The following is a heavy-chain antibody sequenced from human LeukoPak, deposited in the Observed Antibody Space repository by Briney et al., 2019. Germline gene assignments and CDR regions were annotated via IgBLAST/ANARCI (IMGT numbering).Heavy chain of an antibody. CDR1: GYTFTGYY. Sequence: ASVKVSCKASGYTFTGYYMHWVRQAPGQGLEWMGWINPNSGGTNYAQKFQGRVTMTRDTSISTAYMELSRLRPDDTAVYYCARDLYDSSGYYYVNYWGQGTLVTVSS. J-gene: IGHJ4*02. CDR3: ARDLYDSSGYYYVNY. D-gene: IGHD3-22*01. CDR2: INPNSGGT. V-gene: IGHV1-2*02.